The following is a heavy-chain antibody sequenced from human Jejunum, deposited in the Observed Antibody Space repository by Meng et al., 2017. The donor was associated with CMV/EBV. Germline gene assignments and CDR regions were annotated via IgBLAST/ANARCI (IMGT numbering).Heavy chain of an antibody. CDR3: AKYDIVVVPASRPDY. J-gene: IGHJ4*02. CDR2: ISGSGGST. CDR1: GFTCSSYA. Sequence: GFTCSSYAMGWVRQAPGKGLECVSAISGSGGSTYYADSVKGRFTISRDNSKNTLYLQMNSLRAEDTAVYYCAKYDIVVVPASRPDYWGQGTLVTVSS. D-gene: IGHD2-2*01. V-gene: IGHV3-23*01.